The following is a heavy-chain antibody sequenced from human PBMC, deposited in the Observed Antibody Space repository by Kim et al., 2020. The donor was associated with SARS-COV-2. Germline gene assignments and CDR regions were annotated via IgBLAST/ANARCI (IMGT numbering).Heavy chain of an antibody. CDR1: GFNFGDYT. J-gene: IGHJ4*02. Sequence: GGSLRLSCAASGFNFGDYTMHWVRQSPRGLEWVSLINWDGDDIYYADSVKGRFTISRDNSKNSLFLEMNSLKSEDTALYFCAKELNSGADPTGFDYWGQGTQVTVSA. D-gene: IGHD5-12*01. CDR2: INWDGDDI. CDR3: AKELNSGADPTGFDY. V-gene: IGHV3-43*01.